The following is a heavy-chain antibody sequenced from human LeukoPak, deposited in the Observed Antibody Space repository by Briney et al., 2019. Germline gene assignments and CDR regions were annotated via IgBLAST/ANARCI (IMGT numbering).Heavy chain of an antibody. J-gene: IGHJ4*02. V-gene: IGHV3-7*01. Sequence: GGSLRLSCAASGFTFSESWMTWVRRAPGRGLEWVANIKQDGSEKNYVDSVKGRFTISRDNSKNSLHLQMNSLRAEDTAVYYCARETIDYWGRGTLVTVSS. CDR3: ARETIDY. CDR1: GFTFSESW. CDR2: IKQDGSEK.